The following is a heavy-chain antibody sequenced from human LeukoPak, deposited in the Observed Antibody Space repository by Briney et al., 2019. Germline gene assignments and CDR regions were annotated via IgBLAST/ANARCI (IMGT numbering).Heavy chain of an antibody. V-gene: IGHV4-59*08. CDR1: GGSISSYY. Sequence: SETLSLTCTVSGGSISSYYWSWIRQPPGKGLEWIGYIYYSGSTNYNPSLKSRVTISVDTSKNQFSLKLSSLTAADTAVYYCARSRALGAGAWDYWGQGTLVTVSS. J-gene: IGHJ4*02. CDR3: ARSRALGAGAWDY. CDR2: IYYSGST. D-gene: IGHD1-26*01.